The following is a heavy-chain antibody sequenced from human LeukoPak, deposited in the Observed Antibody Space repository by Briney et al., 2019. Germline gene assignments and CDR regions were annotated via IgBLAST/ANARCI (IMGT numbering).Heavy chain of an antibody. CDR3: ARDLSYDSPALLH. D-gene: IGHD3-22*01. Sequence: GASVTVSCKASGYTFTSYGISWVRQAPGQGLEWMGWISAYNGNTNYAQKLQGRVTMTTDTSTSTAYMELRSLRPDDTAVYYCARDLSYDSPALLHWGQGTLVTVSS. V-gene: IGHV1-18*01. J-gene: IGHJ4*02. CDR2: ISAYNGNT. CDR1: GYTFTSYG.